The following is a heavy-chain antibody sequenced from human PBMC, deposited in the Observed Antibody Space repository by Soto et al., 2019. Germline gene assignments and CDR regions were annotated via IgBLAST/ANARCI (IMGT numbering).Heavy chain of an antibody. D-gene: IGHD3-3*01. CDR2: INHSGST. CDR3: ARRPARGVVMGYSIYCYYTDV. CDR1: EGSSSDHG. Sequence: SLTLRLPWTVAEGSSSDHGCSCVRKHPKKGLEWIGEINHSGSTNYNPSLKSRVAISVDTSKNQFSLKLSSVTAADTAVYYCARRPARGVVMGYSIYCYYTDVRRKGTTVTVSS. V-gene: IGHV4-34*01. J-gene: IGHJ6*03.